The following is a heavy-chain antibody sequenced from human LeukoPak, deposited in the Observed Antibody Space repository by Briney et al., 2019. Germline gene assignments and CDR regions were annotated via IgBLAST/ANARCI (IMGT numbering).Heavy chain of an antibody. Sequence: PGGSLRLSCAASGFTFSSYAMHWVRQAPGKGLEWVAVISYDGSDKYYADSVKGRFTISRDNSKNTLYLQMNSLRAEDTAVYYCAREVGSGSYFDYWGQGTLVTVSS. D-gene: IGHD1-26*01. CDR2: ISYDGSDK. CDR1: GFTFSSYA. V-gene: IGHV3-30*01. CDR3: AREVGSGSYFDY. J-gene: IGHJ4*02.